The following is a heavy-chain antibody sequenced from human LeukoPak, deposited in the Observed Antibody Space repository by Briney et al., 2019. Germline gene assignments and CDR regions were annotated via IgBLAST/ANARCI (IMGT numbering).Heavy chain of an antibody. CDR1: GCTFSNYW. V-gene: IGHV3-7*05. D-gene: IGHD5-18*01. Sequence: GGSLTLPCAAYGCTFSNYWKSWNRQAPGKGLEWVANIKQDGSEKYYVDSVKGRFTISRDNAKKSLYLQMSSLRAEGTAVYYCARDPGGYSYGYYFDNWGQGTTVTVSS. J-gene: IGHJ4*02. CDR3: ARDPGGYSYGYYFDN. CDR2: IKQDGSEK.